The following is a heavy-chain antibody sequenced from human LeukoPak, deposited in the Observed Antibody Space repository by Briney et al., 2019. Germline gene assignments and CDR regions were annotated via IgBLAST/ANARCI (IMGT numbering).Heavy chain of an antibody. CDR2: IRRKRNSYTT. CDR3: SRDGAEVDNSAFDI. D-gene: IGHD3-22*01. Sequence: GGSLRLSCVASGLTFSDYILDWVRQAPGKGLEWVGRIRRKRNSYTTEYAASVKGRFSISRDDLKKTLYLHMNSLQTEDTAVYHCSRDGAEVDNSAFDIWGPGTMVTVSS. CDR1: GLTFSDYI. J-gene: IGHJ3*02. V-gene: IGHV3-72*01.